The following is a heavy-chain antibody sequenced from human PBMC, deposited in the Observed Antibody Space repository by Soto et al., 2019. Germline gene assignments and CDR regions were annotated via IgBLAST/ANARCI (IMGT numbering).Heavy chain of an antibody. D-gene: IGHD2-2*03. CDR1: GVSFNSYG. J-gene: IGHJ4*02. Sequence: SVKVSCKASGVSFNSYGFAWVRQAPGQGLEWLGKITPALPLTNYAQSLQGRVAITADTSTSTLYLELTSLTSKDTAVYYCAWMKMARLDHWGQGTLVTVSS. CDR3: AWMKMARLDH. CDR2: ITPALPLT. V-gene: IGHV1-69*04.